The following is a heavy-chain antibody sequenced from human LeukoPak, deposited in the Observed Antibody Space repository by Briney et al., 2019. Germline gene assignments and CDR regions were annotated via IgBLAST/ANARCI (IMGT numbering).Heavy chain of an antibody. Sequence: SETLSLTCTVSGGSISSSSYYWGWIRQPPGKGLEWIGSVYHSGSTYYNPSLKSRVTISVDTSKNQFSLKLSSVTAADTAVYYCAREGYDSSGYHKYYFDYWGQGTLVTVSS. CDR2: VYHSGST. CDR3: AREGYDSSGYHKYYFDY. J-gene: IGHJ4*02. CDR1: GGSISSSSYY. V-gene: IGHV4-39*07. D-gene: IGHD3-22*01.